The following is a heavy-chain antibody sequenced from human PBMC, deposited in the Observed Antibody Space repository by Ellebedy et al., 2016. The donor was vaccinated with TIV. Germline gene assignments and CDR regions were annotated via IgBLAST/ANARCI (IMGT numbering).Heavy chain of an antibody. CDR2: INPNSGGT. D-gene: IGHD1-26*01. Sequence: ASVKVSXXASGYTFTGYYMHWVRQAPGQGLEWMGWINPNSGGTNYAQKFQGRVTMTRDTSISTAYMELSRLRSDDTAVYYCARGMGVGATFDYWGQGTLVTVSS. J-gene: IGHJ4*02. CDR1: GYTFTGYY. V-gene: IGHV1-2*02. CDR3: ARGMGVGATFDY.